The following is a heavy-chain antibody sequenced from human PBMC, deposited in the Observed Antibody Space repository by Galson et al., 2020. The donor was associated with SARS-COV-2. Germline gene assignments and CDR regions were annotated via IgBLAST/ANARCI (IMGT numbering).Heavy chain of an antibody. Sequence: GFTLSSYNLHWVRQAPGKGLEWVASISSLSSYIYYADSVKGRFTISRDNSKNTLYLQMNSLRAEDTAVYYCGKDKGGEGGLDVWGQGTTVTVSS. CDR2: ISSLSSYI. CDR3: GKDKGGEGGLDV. J-gene: IGHJ6*02. CDR1: GFTLSSYN. V-gene: IGHV3-21*01. D-gene: IGHD2-21*01.